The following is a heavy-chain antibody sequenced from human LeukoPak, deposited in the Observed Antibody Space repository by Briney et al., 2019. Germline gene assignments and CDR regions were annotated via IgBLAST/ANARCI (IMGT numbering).Heavy chain of an antibody. CDR2: IYYSGST. CDR3: ARDRNFDL. V-gene: IGHV4-59*01. CDR1: GGSLSGSY. J-gene: IGHJ2*01. Sequence: SETLSLTCAVYGGSLSGSYWSWIRQPPGKGLEWIGYIYYSGSTNYNPSLKSRVTISVDTSKNQFSLKLSSVTAADTAVYYCARDRNFDLWGRGTLVTVSS.